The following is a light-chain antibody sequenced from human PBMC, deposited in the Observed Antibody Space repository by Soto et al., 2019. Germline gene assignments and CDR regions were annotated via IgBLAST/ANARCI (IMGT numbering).Light chain of an antibody. J-gene: IGLJ3*02. Sequence: QSVLTQPPSASGTPGQRVTISCSGSSSNIGSNTVNWYQQLPGTAPKLLIYSNNQRPSGVPDRFSVSKSGTSASLAISGLQPEDEADYYCAAWYDSLNGWVFGGGTKLTV. CDR3: AAWYDSLNGWV. CDR2: SNN. CDR1: SSNIGSNT. V-gene: IGLV1-44*01.